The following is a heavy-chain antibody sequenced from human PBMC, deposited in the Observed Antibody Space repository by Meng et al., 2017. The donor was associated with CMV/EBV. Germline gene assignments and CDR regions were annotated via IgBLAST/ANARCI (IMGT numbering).Heavy chain of an antibody. CDR1: SFGGYY. V-gene: IGHV4-34*01. CDR2: INHSGST. Sequence: SFGGYYWSWIRQPPGKGLEWIGEINHSGSTNYNPSLKSRVTISVDTSKNQFSLKLSSVTAADTAVYYCARSSPLRFLEFLPPFRPNWGQGTLVTVSS. J-gene: IGHJ4*02. D-gene: IGHD3-3*01. CDR3: ARSSPLRFLEFLPPFRPN.